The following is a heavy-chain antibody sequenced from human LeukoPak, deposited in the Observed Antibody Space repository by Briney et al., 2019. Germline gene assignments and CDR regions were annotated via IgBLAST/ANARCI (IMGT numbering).Heavy chain of an antibody. CDR3: TRVPQGCSSTSCYFDY. D-gene: IGHD2-2*01. J-gene: IGHJ4*02. Sequence: GGSLRLSCTASGFTFGDYAMSWVRQAPGKGLEWVGFIRSEAYGGTTEYAASVKGRFTISRDDSKSIAYLQMNSLKTEDTAVYYCTRVPQGCSSTSCYFDYWGQGTLVTVSS. CDR1: GFTFGDYA. CDR2: IRSEAYGGTT. V-gene: IGHV3-49*04.